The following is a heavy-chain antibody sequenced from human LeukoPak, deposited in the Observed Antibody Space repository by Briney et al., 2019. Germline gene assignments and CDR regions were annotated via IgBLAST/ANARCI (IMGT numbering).Heavy chain of an antibody. Sequence: SETLSLTCTVSGGSISSYYWSWIRQPPGKGLKWIGYIYYSGSTNYNPSLKSRVTISVDTSKNQFSLKLSSVTAADTAVYYCARAPIAAAAYYYYGMDVWGQGTTVTVSS. CDR3: ARAPIAAAAYYYYGMDV. J-gene: IGHJ6*02. D-gene: IGHD6-13*01. CDR2: IYYSGST. CDR1: GGSISSYY. V-gene: IGHV4-59*01.